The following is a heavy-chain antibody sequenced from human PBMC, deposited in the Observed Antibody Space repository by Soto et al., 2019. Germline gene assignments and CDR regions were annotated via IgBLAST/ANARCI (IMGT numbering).Heavy chain of an antibody. J-gene: IGHJ4*02. V-gene: IGHV1-69*01. Sequence: QVQLVQSGAEVKKPGSSVKVSCKASGGIFSTYAISWLRQAPGQGLEWMGGIIPIFGTPNYAQRFQGRVTITADESTSTAYRELSRRRSEDTAVYYCARDRDDYGSGNYYNRIYFWGQGTLVTVSS. CDR1: GGIFSTYA. D-gene: IGHD3-10*01. CDR2: IIPIFGTP. CDR3: ARDRDDYGSGNYYNRIYF.